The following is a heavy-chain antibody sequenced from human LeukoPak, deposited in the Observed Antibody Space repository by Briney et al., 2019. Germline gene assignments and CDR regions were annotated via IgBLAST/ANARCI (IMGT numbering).Heavy chain of an antibody. CDR1: GFTFSSYG. J-gene: IGHJ4*02. CDR2: IWYDGSNK. CDR3: AKWTYSSGWYYDY. D-gene: IGHD6-19*01. V-gene: IGHV3-33*06. Sequence: PGGSLRLSCAASGFTFSSYGMHWVRQAPGKGLEWVAVIWYDGSNKYYADSVKGRFTISRVNSKNTLYLQMNSLRVEDTAVYYCAKWTYSSGWYYDYWGQGTLVTVSS.